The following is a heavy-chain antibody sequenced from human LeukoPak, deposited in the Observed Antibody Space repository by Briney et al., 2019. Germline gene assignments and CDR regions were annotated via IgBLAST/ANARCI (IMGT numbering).Heavy chain of an antibody. CDR1: GFTFSSHD. Sequence: GALRLSRAASGFTFSSHDMHWVRQPTGKNLEWVSSIGTAGDTNYLGSVKGRFSVSRENAKNSLYLQMNSLTAGDTAVYYCARELVTAGLWYFDLWGRGNLVTVSS. D-gene: IGHD6-13*01. J-gene: IGHJ2*01. V-gene: IGHV3-13*01. CDR3: ARELVTAGLWYFDL. CDR2: IGTAGDT.